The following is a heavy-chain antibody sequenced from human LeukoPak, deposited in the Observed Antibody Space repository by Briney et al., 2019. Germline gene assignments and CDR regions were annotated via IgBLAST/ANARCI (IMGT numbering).Heavy chain of an antibody. CDR3: AKELLLGYVYMDV. J-gene: IGHJ6*03. V-gene: IGHV3-30*02. CDR1: GFSFSNYG. Sequence: QPGGTLTLSCTASGFSFSNYGMHWVRKTPRKGLESVAFTSYDGAIKTYADSVKTRFTISRDNSQNILHLQMQSLRTEDTAAYYSAKELLLGYVYMDVWGKGTTVIVSS. D-gene: IGHD2-21*02. CDR2: TSYDGAIK.